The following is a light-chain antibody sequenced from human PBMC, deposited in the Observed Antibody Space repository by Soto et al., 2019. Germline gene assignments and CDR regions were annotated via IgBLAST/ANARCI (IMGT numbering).Light chain of an antibody. J-gene: IGKJ4*01. CDR1: QSVSSS. CDR3: QQYNTYSPVT. V-gene: IGKV1-5*03. Sequence: DIQMTQSPSTLSASVGDRVTITCRASQSVSSSLAWYQQKPGKAPKLLIYKTSSLESGVPSRFSGSGSGTEFTFTISSLQPDDFATYYCQQYNTYSPVTFGGGTKVEIK. CDR2: KTS.